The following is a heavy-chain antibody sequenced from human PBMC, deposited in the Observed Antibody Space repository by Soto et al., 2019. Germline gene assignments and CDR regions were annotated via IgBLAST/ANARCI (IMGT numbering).Heavy chain of an antibody. D-gene: IGHD6-19*01. V-gene: IGHV3-23*01. CDR2: ISGSGGST. CDR3: VKGLGVAGPVTFDY. CDR1: GFTFSSYA. Sequence: EVQLLESGGGLVQPGGSLRLSCAASGFTFSSYAMSWVRQAPGKGLEWVSAISGSGGSTYYAASVKGRFNISRDNSKNTHYLHIKRVRAEDKAVYYCVKGLGVAGPVTFDYWGQGTLVTGSS. J-gene: IGHJ4*02.